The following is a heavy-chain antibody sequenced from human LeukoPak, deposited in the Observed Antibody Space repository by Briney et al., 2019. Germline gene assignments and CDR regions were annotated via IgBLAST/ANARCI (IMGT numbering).Heavy chain of an antibody. CDR1: GGSFSGYY. CDR2: INHSGST. J-gene: IGHJ4*02. V-gene: IGHV4-34*01. D-gene: IGHD2-15*01. CDR3: ASLYCSGGSCYSY. Sequence: SETLSPTCAVYGGSFSGYYWSWIRQPPGKGLEWIGEINHSGSTNYNPSLKSRVTISVDTSKNQFSLKLSSVTAADTAVYYCASLYCSGGSCYSYWGQGTLVTVSS.